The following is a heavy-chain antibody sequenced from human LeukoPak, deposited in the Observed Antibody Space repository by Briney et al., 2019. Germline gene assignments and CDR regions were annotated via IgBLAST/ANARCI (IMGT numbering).Heavy chain of an antibody. CDR2: ISGSGGST. CDR1: GFTFSSYA. Sequence: PGGSLRLSCAASGFTFSSYAMSWVRQAPGKGLEWVSAISGSGGSTYYADSVKGRFTIPRDNSKNTLYLQMNSLRAEDTAVYYCAKEVYSSSWYGIDYWGQGTLVTVSS. D-gene: IGHD6-13*01. J-gene: IGHJ4*02. V-gene: IGHV3-23*01. CDR3: AKEVYSSSWYGIDY.